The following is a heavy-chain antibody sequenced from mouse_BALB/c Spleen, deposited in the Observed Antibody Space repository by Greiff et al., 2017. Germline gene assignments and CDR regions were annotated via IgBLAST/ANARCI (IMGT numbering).Heavy chain of an antibody. CDR1: GYTFTSYV. J-gene: IGHJ3*01. V-gene: IGHV1-14*01. D-gene: IGHD1-2*01. Sequence: EVKVVESGPELVKPGASVKMSCKASGYTFTSYVMHWVKQKPGQGLEWIGYINPYNDGTKYNEKFKGKATLTSDKSSSTAYMELSSLTSEDSAVYYCARLSTAFAYWGQGTLVTVSA. CDR3: ARLSTAFAY. CDR2: INPYNDGT.